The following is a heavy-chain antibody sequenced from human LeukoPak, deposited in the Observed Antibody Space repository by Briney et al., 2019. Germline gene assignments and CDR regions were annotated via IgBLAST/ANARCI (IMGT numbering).Heavy chain of an antibody. D-gene: IGHD5-24*01. Sequence: PGGSLRLSCAASGFTFSSYEMNWVRQAPGKGLEGVSYISSSGSTIYYADSVKVRFTISRDNAKNSLYLQMNSLRAEDTAVYYCARGRMMATLFDYWGQGTLVTVSS. CDR3: ARGRMMATLFDY. CDR1: GFTFSSYE. CDR2: ISSSGSTI. V-gene: IGHV3-48*03. J-gene: IGHJ4*02.